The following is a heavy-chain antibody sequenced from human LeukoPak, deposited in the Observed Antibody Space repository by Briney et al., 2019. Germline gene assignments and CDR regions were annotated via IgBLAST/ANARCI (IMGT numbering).Heavy chain of an antibody. V-gene: IGHV4-59*01. CDR2: IYYRGST. Sequence: SETLSLTCTVSGGSISSYYWSWSRRPPGKGRGWIGYIYYRGSTNYNPSLKSRVTISADTSKNQFSLKLSSVTAADTAVYYCARASYSSSWYGWDFDYWGQGTLVTVSS. J-gene: IGHJ4*02. D-gene: IGHD6-13*01. CDR3: ARASYSSSWYGWDFDY. CDR1: GGSISSYY.